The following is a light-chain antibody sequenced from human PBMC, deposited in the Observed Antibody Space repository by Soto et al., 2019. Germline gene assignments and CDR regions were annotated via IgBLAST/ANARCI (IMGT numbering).Light chain of an antibody. CDR2: LNSDGSH. Sequence: QSVLTQSPSASASLGASVKLTCTLSSGHSSYAIAWHQQQPEKGPRYLMKLNSDGSHSKGDGIPDRFSGSSSGAERYLTIPSLQSEDEADYYWQTWGTGVVFGGGTKLTVL. CDR1: SGHSSYA. V-gene: IGLV4-69*02. J-gene: IGLJ2*01. CDR3: QTWGTGVV.